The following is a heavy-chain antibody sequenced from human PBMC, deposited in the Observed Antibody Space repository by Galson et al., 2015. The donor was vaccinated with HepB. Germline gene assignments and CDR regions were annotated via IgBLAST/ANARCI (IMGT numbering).Heavy chain of an antibody. CDR3: ARTRGAAAGIFDY. CDR2: SNSDGSYT. CDR1: GFTVSWHW. D-gene: IGHD6-13*01. J-gene: IGHJ4*02. V-gene: IGHV3-74*01. Sequence: PLRLSCAASGFTVSWHWMHWVRQVPGEGLVWGARSNSDGSYTTYADSVKGRLTISRDNAKNTLYLQMNSPRAEDTALYYCARTRGAAAGIFDYWGQGTLVTVSS.